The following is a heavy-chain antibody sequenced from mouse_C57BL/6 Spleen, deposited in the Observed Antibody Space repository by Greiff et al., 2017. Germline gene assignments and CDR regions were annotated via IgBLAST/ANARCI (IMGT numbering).Heavy chain of an antibody. Sequence: VQLQQSGPELVKPGASVNISCKASGYSFTGYYMNWVKQSPEKSLEWIGEINPSTGGTTYNQKFKAKATLTVDKSSSTDYMQLKSLTAEDSAVYYCAVGRGDYWGQGTTLTVSS. CDR1: GYSFTGYY. CDR2: INPSTGGT. V-gene: IGHV1-42*01. CDR3: AVGRGDY. J-gene: IGHJ2*01. D-gene: IGHD4-1*01.